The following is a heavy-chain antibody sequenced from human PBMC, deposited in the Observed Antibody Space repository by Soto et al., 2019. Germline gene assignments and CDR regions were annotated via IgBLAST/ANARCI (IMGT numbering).Heavy chain of an antibody. CDR1: GGSISSSNW. D-gene: IGHD5-18*01. Sequence: SETLSLTCAVSGGSISSSNWWSWVRQPPGKGLEWIGEIYHSGSTNYNPSLKSRVTISVDKSKNQFSLKLSSVTAADTAVYYCARDPTAMVQYNWFDPWGQGTLVTVSS. V-gene: IGHV4-4*02. CDR2: IYHSGST. CDR3: ARDPTAMVQYNWFDP. J-gene: IGHJ5*02.